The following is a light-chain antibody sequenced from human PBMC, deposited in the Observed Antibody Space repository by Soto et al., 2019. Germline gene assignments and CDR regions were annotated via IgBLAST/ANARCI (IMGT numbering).Light chain of an antibody. J-gene: IGKJ5*01. CDR3: QQSYSNLFT. CDR1: QSISSS. CDR2: ATS. V-gene: IGKV1-39*01. Sequence: DLQMTQSPSSLYVSVGDRVTISCRASQSISSSLNWYQQKPGKAPKLLIYATSNLESGVPSRFSGSGSGTDFTLTISSLQPEDFATYYCQQSYSNLFTFGQGTRLEIK.